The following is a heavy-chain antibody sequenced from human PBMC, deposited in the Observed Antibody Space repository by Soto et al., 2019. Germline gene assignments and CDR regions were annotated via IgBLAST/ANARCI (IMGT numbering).Heavy chain of an antibody. V-gene: IGHV6-1*01. CDR1: GDSVSNNGAT. CDR2: AYYRSRWQY. J-gene: IGHJ4*02. CDR3: ARDPPDFNSGFDS. D-gene: IGHD1-26*01. Sequence: RSQTLSLTCAICGDSVSNNGATWNWIRQSPSRGLEWLGRAYYRSRWQYDYATSVRSRITINPDTSKNQISLQLTSVTPEDTAVYYCARDPPDFNSGFDSWGQGSLVTISS.